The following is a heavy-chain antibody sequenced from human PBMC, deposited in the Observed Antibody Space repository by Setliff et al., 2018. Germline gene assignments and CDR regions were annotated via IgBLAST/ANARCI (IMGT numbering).Heavy chain of an antibody. CDR1: GGSISSSSYY. D-gene: IGHD3-3*01. V-gene: IGHV4-39*07. Sequence: SETLSLTCTVSGGSISSSSYYWGWIRQPPGKGLEWIGSIYYSGSTYYNPSLKSRVTISVDTSKNQFSLKLSSVTAADTAVYYCASRATYYNFWSGYYLYWGQGTLVTVSS. CDR3: ASRATYYNFWSGYYLY. J-gene: IGHJ4*02. CDR2: IYYSGST.